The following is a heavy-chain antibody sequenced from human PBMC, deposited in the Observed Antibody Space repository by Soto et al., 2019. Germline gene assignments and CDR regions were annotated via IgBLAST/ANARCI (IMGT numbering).Heavy chain of an antibody. J-gene: IGHJ4*02. V-gene: IGHV1-46*01. CDR1: GYTFTSYY. Sequence: QVQLVQSGAEVKKPGASVKVSCKASGYTFTSYYMHWVRQAPGQGLEWMGIINPSGGSTSYAQKFQGRVTMTRDTSTSTVYMELSSLRSEDTAVYYCARDPFGGSYVGSGYYFDYWGQGTLVTVSS. CDR3: ARDPFGGSYVGSGYYFDY. D-gene: IGHD1-26*01. CDR2: INPSGGST.